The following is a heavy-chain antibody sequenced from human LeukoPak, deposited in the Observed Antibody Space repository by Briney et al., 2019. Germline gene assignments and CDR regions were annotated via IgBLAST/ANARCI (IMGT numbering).Heavy chain of an antibody. Sequence: SETLSLTCTVSGGSISSSSSYWGWIRQPPGKGLEWIGDIYYSGYTNYNPSLKSRVTISVDTSKNQFSLGLSSVTAADTAVYYCARGALRYFDWLKKDYYYVDVWGKGTTVTISS. V-gene: IGHV4-61*05. CDR3: ARGALRYFDWLKKDYYYVDV. CDR2: IYYSGYT. D-gene: IGHD3-9*01. J-gene: IGHJ6*03. CDR1: GGSISSSSSY.